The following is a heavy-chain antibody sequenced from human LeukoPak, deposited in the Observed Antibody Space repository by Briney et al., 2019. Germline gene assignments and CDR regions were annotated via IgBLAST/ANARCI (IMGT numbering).Heavy chain of an antibody. D-gene: IGHD3-3*01. CDR1: GGSIVSHY. V-gene: IGHV4-4*07. CDR2: IYTSGST. J-gene: IGHJ4*02. CDR3: ARSTEWLSIVPFDY. Sequence: PSETLSLTCTVSGGSIVSHYWNWIRQPAGKGLEWIGRIYTSGSTNYNPSLKSRVTISVDTSKNQFSLKLSSVTAADTAVYYCARSTEWLSIVPFDYWGQGTLVTVSS.